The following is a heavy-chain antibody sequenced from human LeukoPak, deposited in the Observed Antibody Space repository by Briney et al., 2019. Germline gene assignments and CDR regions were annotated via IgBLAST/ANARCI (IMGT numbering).Heavy chain of an antibody. V-gene: IGHV3-30*04. D-gene: IGHD3-22*01. CDR1: GFTFSSYA. CDR2: ISYDGSNK. J-gene: IGHJ4*02. CDR3: ARGDTDYYDSSGYYDY. Sequence: GGSLRLSCAASGFTFSSYAMHWVRQAPGKGLEWVAVISYDGSNKYYAGSVKGRFTISRDNSKNTLYLQMNSLRAEDTAVYYCARGDTDYYDSSGYYDYWGQGTLVTVSS.